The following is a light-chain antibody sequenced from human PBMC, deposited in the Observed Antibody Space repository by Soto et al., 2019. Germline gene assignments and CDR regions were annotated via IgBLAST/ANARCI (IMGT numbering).Light chain of an antibody. V-gene: IGLV2-14*03. Sequence: QSALTQPASGSGSPGQSITISCTGTSSDVCGYNYVSWYQHHPGKAPKLMIFDVSNRPSGVSNRFSGSKSGNTASLTISGLQPEDEADYYCSSYTTSNTRQIVFGTGTKVTVL. CDR2: DVS. CDR3: SSYTTSNTRQIV. CDR1: SSDVCGYNY. J-gene: IGLJ1*01.